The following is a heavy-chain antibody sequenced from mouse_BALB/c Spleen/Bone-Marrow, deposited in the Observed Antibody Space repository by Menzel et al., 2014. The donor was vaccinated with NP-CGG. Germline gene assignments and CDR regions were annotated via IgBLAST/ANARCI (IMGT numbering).Heavy chain of an antibody. V-gene: IGHV5-6*02. D-gene: IGHD2-3*01. CDR3: ARRDGDPMDY. Sequence: EVKLVESGGDLVKPGGSLKLSCAASGFTFSNYGMSWVRQTPDKRLEWVATISSGGSYTYYPDSVKGRFTLSRDNAKNTLYLQMSSLKSEDTAVYYCARRDGDPMDYWGQGTSVTVSS. CDR2: ISSGGSYT. J-gene: IGHJ4*01. CDR1: GFTFSNYG.